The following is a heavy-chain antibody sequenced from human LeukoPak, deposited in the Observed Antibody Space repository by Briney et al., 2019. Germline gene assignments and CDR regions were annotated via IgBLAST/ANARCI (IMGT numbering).Heavy chain of an antibody. CDR2: IRYDGSNK. J-gene: IGHJ4*02. V-gene: IGHV3-30*02. Sequence: GGSLRLSCAASGFTFSGYGMHWVRQAPGKGLEWVAFIRYDGSNKYYADSVKGRFTISRDNSKNTLYLQMNSLRAEDTAVYYCATIVGATFDYWGQGTLVTVSS. CDR1: GFTFSGYG. CDR3: ATIVGATFDY. D-gene: IGHD1-26*01.